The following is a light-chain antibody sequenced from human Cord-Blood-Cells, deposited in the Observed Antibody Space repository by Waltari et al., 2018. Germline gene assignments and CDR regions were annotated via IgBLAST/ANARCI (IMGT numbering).Light chain of an antibody. V-gene: IGKV3-20*01. CDR1: QSVSSSY. CDR2: GAS. Sequence: EIVLTQSPGTLSLSPGERATLSCRASQSVSSSYLAGYQQKPGQAPRLLIYGASSRATGIPDRFSGSGSGTDFTLTISRLEPEELVVYYCQQYGSSPLSFGQGTKVEIK. CDR3: QQYGSSPLS. J-gene: IGKJ1*01.